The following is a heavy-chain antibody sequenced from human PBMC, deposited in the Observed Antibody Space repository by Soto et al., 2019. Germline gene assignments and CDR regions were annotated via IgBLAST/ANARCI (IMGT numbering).Heavy chain of an antibody. V-gene: IGHV1-18*01. J-gene: IGHJ4*02. Sequence: QVQLVQSGAEVKKPGASVKVSCKASGSTFPSSTVSWVRQAPGQGLEWMGWINAHNGNTKYAQKFQGRLTMTTDTSTGTVYMELRSLRSDDTAIYFCAFADYGDPDYWGQGTLVTVSS. CDR1: GSTFPSST. D-gene: IGHD4-17*01. CDR3: AFADYGDPDY. CDR2: INAHNGNT.